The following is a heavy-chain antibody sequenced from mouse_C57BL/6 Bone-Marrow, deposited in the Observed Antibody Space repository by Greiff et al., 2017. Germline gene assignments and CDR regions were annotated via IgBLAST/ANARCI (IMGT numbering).Heavy chain of an antibody. Sequence: VQGVESGAELAKPGASVKMSCKASGYTFTSYWMHWVKQRPGQGLEWIGYINPSTGYTEYNQKFKDKATLTADKSSSTAYMQLSSLTSEDSAVYYCARNWDYVDYWGQGTTLTVSS. V-gene: IGHV1-7*01. J-gene: IGHJ2*01. D-gene: IGHD4-1*01. CDR1: GYTFTSYW. CDR3: ARNWDYVDY. CDR2: INPSTGYT.